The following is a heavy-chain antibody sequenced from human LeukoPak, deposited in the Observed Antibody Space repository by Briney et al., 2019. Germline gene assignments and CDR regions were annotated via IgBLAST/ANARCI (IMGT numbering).Heavy chain of an antibody. Sequence: GGSLRLSCAASGFTVSSNYMSWVRQAPGKGLEWVSVIYSGGSTYYADSVKGRFTISRDNSKNTLYLQINSLRAEDTAVYYCARSPPGITIFGVVIQDYWGQGTLVTVSS. CDR2: IYSGGST. V-gene: IGHV3-66*01. J-gene: IGHJ4*02. D-gene: IGHD3-3*01. CDR1: GFTVSSNY. CDR3: ARSPPGITIFGVVIQDY.